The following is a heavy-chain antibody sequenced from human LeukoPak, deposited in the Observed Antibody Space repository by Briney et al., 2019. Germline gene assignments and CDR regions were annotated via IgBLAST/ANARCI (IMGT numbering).Heavy chain of an antibody. D-gene: IGHD5-24*01. J-gene: IGHJ4*02. V-gene: IGHV3-53*04. CDR2: IYSGGST. Sequence: PGGSLRLSCAASGFTVSSNYMSWVRQAPGKGLEWVSVIYSGGSTYYADSVKGRFTISRHNFKNTLYLQMNSLRAEDTAVYYCAREGDGYNGGLDYWGQGTLVTVSS. CDR1: GFTVSSNY. CDR3: AREGDGYNGGLDY.